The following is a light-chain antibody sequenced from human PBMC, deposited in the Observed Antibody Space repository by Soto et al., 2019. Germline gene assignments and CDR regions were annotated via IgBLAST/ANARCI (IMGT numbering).Light chain of an antibody. CDR3: TSYRTVSTYV. J-gene: IGLJ1*01. V-gene: IGLV2-14*01. Sequence: QSVLTQPASVSGSPGQSITIACTGTSSDIGGYNFVSWYQQHPGKAPKLLIYDVGNRPSGVSNRFAGSTSGNTASLTISGLQAEDEAYYYCTSYRTVSTYVFGTGTKLTVL. CDR2: DVG. CDR1: SSDIGGYNF.